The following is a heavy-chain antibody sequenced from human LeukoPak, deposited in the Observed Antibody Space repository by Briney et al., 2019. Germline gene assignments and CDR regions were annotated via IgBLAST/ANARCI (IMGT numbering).Heavy chain of an antibody. CDR1: GYTFTGYY. Sequence: ASVKVSCKASGYTFTGYYIHWVRQAPGQGLEWMGWINPNSGGTNYAQKFQGRVTMTRDTSISTAYMELSRLRSDDTAVYYCAREHSSGYYFDAFDIWGQGTMVTVSS. CDR2: INPNSGGT. J-gene: IGHJ3*02. CDR3: AREHSSGYYFDAFDI. D-gene: IGHD3-22*01. V-gene: IGHV1-2*02.